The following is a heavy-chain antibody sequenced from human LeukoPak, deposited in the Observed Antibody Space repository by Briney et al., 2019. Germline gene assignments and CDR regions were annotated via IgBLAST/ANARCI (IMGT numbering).Heavy chain of an antibody. V-gene: IGHV3-21*01. CDR3: ARELDGSRSYYDY. J-gene: IGHJ4*02. D-gene: IGHD3-10*01. CDR1: GFTFSSYS. CDR2: ISSSSCYK. Sequence: PGGSVRLSCAASGFTFSSYSMNWVRQAPGKGLEWVSSISSSSCYKNYADSMKGRFTISRDNAKNSLYLQMNSLRAEDTAVYYCARELDGSRSYYDYWGQGTRVSVSS.